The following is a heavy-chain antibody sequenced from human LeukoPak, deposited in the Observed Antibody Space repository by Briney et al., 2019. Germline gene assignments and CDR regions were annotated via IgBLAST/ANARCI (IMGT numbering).Heavy chain of an antibody. CDR1: GYTFTGYY. D-gene: IGHD6-19*01. V-gene: IGHV1-2*02. CDR3: ARDHPGIAVAGTRVDWFDP. J-gene: IGHJ5*02. CDR2: INPNSGGT. Sequence: ASVKVSCKASGYTFTGYYMHWVRQAPGQGLEWMGWINPNSGGTNYAQKFQGRVTMTRDTSISTAYMELSRLRSDDTAVYYCARDHPGIAVAGTRVDWFDPWGQGTLVTVSS.